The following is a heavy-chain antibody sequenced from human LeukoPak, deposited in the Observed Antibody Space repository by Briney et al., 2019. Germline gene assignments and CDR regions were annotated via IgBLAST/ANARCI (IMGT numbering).Heavy chain of an antibody. J-gene: IGHJ4*02. CDR2: ISATSSDI. CDR1: GFDFESYT. Sequence: EGSLRLSCAASGFDFESYTMTWVRQAPGKGLEWVSLISATSSDINYAESVRGRFTITRDNAKNSLFLQMDSLRVEDTAIYYCAKGLFSAFDKYLDSWGQGTLVTVSS. D-gene: IGHD5-12*01. CDR3: AKGLFSAFDKYLDS. V-gene: IGHV3-21*04.